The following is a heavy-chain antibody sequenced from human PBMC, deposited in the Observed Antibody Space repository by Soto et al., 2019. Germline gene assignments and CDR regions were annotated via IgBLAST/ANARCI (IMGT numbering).Heavy chain of an antibody. CDR1: GFTFDNYA. V-gene: IGHV3-9*01. CDR2: ISWNSGNI. Sequence: GGSRRLSCAASGFTFDNYAMHWVRQVPGKGLEWVSGISWNSGNIGYADSVKGRFTISRDNAQNSLYLQMNSLRSEDTAFYYCAKDHMAWAGLFDSWGQGTLVTVSS. J-gene: IGHJ4*02. CDR3: AKDHMAWAGLFDS. D-gene: IGHD6-19*01.